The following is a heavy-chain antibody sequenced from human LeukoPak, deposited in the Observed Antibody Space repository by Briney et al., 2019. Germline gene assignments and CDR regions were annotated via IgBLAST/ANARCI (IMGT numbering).Heavy chain of an antibody. D-gene: IGHD6-19*01. CDR3: ARNIIAVADGYYYGMDV. Sequence: EASVKVSCKASGYTFTGYYMHWVRQAPGQGLEWMGWINPNSGGTNYAQKFQGGVTMTRDTSISTAYMELSRLRSDDTAVYYCARNIIAVADGYYYGMDVWGQGTTVTVSS. J-gene: IGHJ6*02. CDR2: INPNSGGT. CDR1: GYTFTGYY. V-gene: IGHV1-2*02.